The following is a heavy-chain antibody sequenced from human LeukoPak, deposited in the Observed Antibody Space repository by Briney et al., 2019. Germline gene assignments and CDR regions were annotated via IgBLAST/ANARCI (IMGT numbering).Heavy chain of an antibody. V-gene: IGHV1-46*01. CDR1: GYTFSSYY. CDR2: INPRGGST. D-gene: IGHD3-22*01. Sequence: ASVKVSCKASGYTFSSYYMHWVRQAPGQGLEWMGIINPRGGSTSYAQKFQGRVTMTRDTSTSTVYMELSSLRSEDTAVYYCARADDYYDSSGYLRYWGQGTLVTVSS. J-gene: IGHJ4*02. CDR3: ARADDYYDSSGYLRY.